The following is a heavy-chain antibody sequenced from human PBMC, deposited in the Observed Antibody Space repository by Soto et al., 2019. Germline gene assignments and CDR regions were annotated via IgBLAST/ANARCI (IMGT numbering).Heavy chain of an antibody. CDR2: IYHSGST. J-gene: IGHJ5*02. CDR3: ARVGSLVVDEHNWFDP. V-gene: IGHV4-30-2*01. CDR1: GGSISSGGYC. Sequence: TRSRTCAVAGGSISSGGYCWSRIPQPPGKGLEWIGYIYHSGSTYYNPSLKSRVTISVARSKNQFSPTLSSVTAADTPVYYCARVGSLVVDEHNWFDPWRQGTLVTVSS. D-gene: IGHD3-10*01.